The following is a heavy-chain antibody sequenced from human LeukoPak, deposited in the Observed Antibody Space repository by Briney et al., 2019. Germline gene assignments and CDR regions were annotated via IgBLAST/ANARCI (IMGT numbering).Heavy chain of an antibody. CDR3: ARAAHLAVAGNYFDY. CDR2: IIPIFGTA. J-gene: IGHJ4*02. V-gene: IGHV1-69*05. Sequence: GASVKVSCKASGGTFSSYAISWVRQAPGQGLEWMGGIIPIFGTANYAQKFQGRVTITTDESTSTAYMELSSLRSEDTAVYYCARAAHLAVAGNYFDYWGQGTLVTVSS. CDR1: GGTFSSYA. D-gene: IGHD6-19*01.